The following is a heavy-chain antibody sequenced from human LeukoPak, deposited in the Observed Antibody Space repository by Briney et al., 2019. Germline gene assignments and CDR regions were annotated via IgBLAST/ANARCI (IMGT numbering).Heavy chain of an antibody. J-gene: IGHJ4*02. CDR2: ISWNSGSI. Sequence: PGGSLRLSCAASGFTFDDYAMHWVRQAPGKDLEWVSGISWNSGSIGYADSVKGRFTISRDNAKNSLYLQMNSLRAEDTALYYCAKGLVVVVPGPFDYWGQGTLVTVSS. CDR3: AKGLVVVVPGPFDY. CDR1: GFTFDDYA. D-gene: IGHD2-2*01. V-gene: IGHV3-9*01.